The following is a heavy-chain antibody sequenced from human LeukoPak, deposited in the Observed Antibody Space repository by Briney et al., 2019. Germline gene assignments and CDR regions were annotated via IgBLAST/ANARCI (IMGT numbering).Heavy chain of an antibody. J-gene: IGHJ4*02. CDR2: ISSSGSTI. D-gene: IGHD2-15*01. V-gene: IGHV3-48*03. CDR1: GFTFSSYE. Sequence: GGSLRLPCAASGFTFSSYEMNWVRQAPGKGLEWLSYISSSGSTIYYADSVKGRFTISRDNAKNSLYLQMNSLRAEDTAVYYCARAALGHCSGGSCYSGGYFDYWGQGTLVTASS. CDR3: ARAALGHCSGGSCYSGGYFDY.